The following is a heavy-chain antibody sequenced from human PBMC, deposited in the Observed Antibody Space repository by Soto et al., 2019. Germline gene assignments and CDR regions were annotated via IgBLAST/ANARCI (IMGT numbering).Heavy chain of an antibody. J-gene: IGHJ6*02. CDR1: GGTFSSYA. D-gene: IGHD2-2*01. CDR3: ARHDCISSSCYYYYYYVMDV. Sequence: QVQLVQSGAEVKKPGSSVKVSCKASGGTFSSYAISWVRQAPGQGLEWMGGIIPIFDTTNYAQKFQGRVTITADESTRTAYRELRSLRSEDTAVYYCARHDCISSSCYYYYYYVMDVWGQGTTFTVSS. CDR2: IIPIFDTT. V-gene: IGHV1-69*12.